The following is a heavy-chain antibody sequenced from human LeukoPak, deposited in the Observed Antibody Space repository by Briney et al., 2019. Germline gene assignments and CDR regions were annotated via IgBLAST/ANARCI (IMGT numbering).Heavy chain of an antibody. CDR3: GLIGGYAGY. V-gene: IGHV3-74*01. Sequence: PGGSLRLSCAASGFIFSGYWMHWVRQAPGEGLVWVSRISSDGSDTNYADSVKGRFTISRDNAKNTLFLQMNSLRVEDTAVYYCGLIGGYAGYWGQGTPVTVSS. CDR1: GFIFSGYW. D-gene: IGHD5-12*01. J-gene: IGHJ4*02. CDR2: ISSDGSDT.